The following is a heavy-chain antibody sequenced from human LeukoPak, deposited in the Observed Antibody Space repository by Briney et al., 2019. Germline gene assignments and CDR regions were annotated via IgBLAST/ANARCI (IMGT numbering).Heavy chain of an antibody. D-gene: IGHD1-26*01. V-gene: IGHV5-51*01. CDR2: IYPGDSDT. CDR1: GYSFTSYW. Sequence: PGESLKISCKGSGYSFTSYWIGWVRQMPGKGLEWMGIIYPGDSDTRYSPSFQGQVTMSAAKSISPAYLQWSSLKASDTAMYYCARIEVGATGYYYYYSMDVWGKGTTVTVSS. CDR3: ARIEVGATGYYYYYSMDV. J-gene: IGHJ6*03.